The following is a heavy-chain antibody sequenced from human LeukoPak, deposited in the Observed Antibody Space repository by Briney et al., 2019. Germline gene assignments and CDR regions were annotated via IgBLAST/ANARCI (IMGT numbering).Heavy chain of an antibody. V-gene: IGHV1-8*01. CDR3: ARVTTAMYYDFWSGYPPGEIDY. J-gene: IGHJ4*02. CDR1: GYTFTSYD. CDR2: MNPNSGNT. Sequence: GSVKVSCKASGYTFTSYDINWVRQATGQGLEWTGWMNPNSGNTGYAQKSQGRVTMTRNTSISTAYMELSSLRSEDTAVYYCARVTTAMYYDFWSGYPPGEIDYWGQGTLVTVSS. D-gene: IGHD3-3*01.